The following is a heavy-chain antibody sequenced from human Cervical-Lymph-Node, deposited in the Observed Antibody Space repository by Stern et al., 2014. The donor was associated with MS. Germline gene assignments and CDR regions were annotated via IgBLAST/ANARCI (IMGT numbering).Heavy chain of an antibody. Sequence: QVTLKESGPTLVEPTQTLTLTCTFSGFSLTTSAIGVGWIRQPPGQALEWLTLIYWDNDQRYSPSLRSRLTITKDTSENQVVLTMTNVDPIDTGTYYCARTVSGANSDYFDYWGQGVMVTVSS. CDR3: ARTVSGANSDYFDY. J-gene: IGHJ4*02. CDR1: GFSLTTSAIG. D-gene: IGHD4/OR15-4a*01. CDR2: IYWDNDQ. V-gene: IGHV2-5*02.